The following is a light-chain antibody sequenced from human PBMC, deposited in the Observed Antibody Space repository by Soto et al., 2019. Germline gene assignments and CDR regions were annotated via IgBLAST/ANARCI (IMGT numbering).Light chain of an antibody. CDR2: NNN. CDR3: AAWDDSLNVL. Sequence: QSVLTQPSSASGTPGQRVTISCSGSSSNIERTYVHWYQQLPGTAPKLLIYNNNQLPSGVPDRFSGSKSGTSASLAISGLRAEDEADYYCAAWDDSLNVLFGGGTKVTVL. J-gene: IGLJ2*01. V-gene: IGLV1-47*02. CDR1: SSNIERTY.